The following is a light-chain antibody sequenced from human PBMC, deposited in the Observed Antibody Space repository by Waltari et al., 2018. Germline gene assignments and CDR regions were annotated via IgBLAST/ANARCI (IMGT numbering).Light chain of an antibody. V-gene: IGLV1-44*01. CDR1: SSNIGHNP. CDR2: SNN. Sequence: QSVLSQPPSASGTPGQRVTVSCSGGSSNIGHNPINWYQQFPGSAPKLLIYSNNQRPSGVPDRFSGSKSANSAALAISGLQSEDEADYYCVAWDDSLKGLMFGGGTKLTVL. J-gene: IGLJ3*02. CDR3: VAWDDSLKGLM.